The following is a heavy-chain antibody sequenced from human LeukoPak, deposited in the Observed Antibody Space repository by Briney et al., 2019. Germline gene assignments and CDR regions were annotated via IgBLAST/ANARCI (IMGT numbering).Heavy chain of an antibody. V-gene: IGHV1-46*01. D-gene: IGHD3-10*01. CDR2: IDPSGGST. CDR1: GYTFTSFH. J-gene: IGHJ5*02. Sequence: ASVKVSCKTSGYTFTSFHMHWVRQAPGQGLEWMGMIDPSGGSTTYAQNFQGGVTMTRDTSTNTFYTELSSLRFDDTAIYFCARGHSFRGGYVSRWLDPWGQGTLVTVSS. CDR3: ARGHSFRGGYVSRWLDP.